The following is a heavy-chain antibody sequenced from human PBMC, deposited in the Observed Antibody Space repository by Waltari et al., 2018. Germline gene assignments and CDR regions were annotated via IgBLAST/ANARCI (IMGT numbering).Heavy chain of an antibody. J-gene: IGHJ4*02. CDR2: INWNSGTM. D-gene: IGHD2-2*01. CDR1: GFILNDYP. V-gene: IGHV3-9*01. CDR3: AKDVSLYQIKPAFDS. Sequence: EVQLVESGGGLVQPGGSLRLLCTASGFILNDYPMHWVRQPPGKGLEWVSGINWNSGTMGYADSVKGRFTISRDNAKNSLYLQMSGLRPEDTAFYYCAKDVSLYQIKPAFDSWGQGVLVTVSS.